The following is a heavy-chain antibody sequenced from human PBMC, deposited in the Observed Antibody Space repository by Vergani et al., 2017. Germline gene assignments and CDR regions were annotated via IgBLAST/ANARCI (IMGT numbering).Heavy chain of an antibody. Sequence: QVQLQQWGAGLLKPSETLSLTCAVYGGSFSGYYWSWIRQPPGKGLEWIGEINHSGSTNYNPSLKSRVTISVDTSKNQFALKLSSVTAADTAVYYCARGGIKGGVRGVKDYWGQGTLVTVSS. CDR3: ARGGIKGGVRGVKDY. V-gene: IGHV4-34*01. D-gene: IGHD3-10*01. CDR1: GGSFSGYY. CDR2: INHSGST. J-gene: IGHJ4*02.